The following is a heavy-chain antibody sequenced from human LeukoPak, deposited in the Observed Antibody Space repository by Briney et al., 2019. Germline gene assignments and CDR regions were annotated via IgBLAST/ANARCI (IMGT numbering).Heavy chain of an antibody. J-gene: IGHJ4*02. CDR1: GFTFISYW. Sequence: GGALRLSCAASGFTFISYWMSWVRQAPGKGLEWVANIKQDVSEKYYVDSVKGRFTISRDNAKNSLYLQMNSLRADDTAVYYCARVAGATLSDYWGQGTLVTVSS. V-gene: IGHV3-7*01. CDR3: ARVAGATLSDY. D-gene: IGHD1-26*01. CDR2: IKQDVSEK.